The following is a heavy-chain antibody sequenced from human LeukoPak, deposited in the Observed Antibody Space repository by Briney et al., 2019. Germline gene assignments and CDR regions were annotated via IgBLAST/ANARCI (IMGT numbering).Heavy chain of an antibody. CDR1: GFTVSSNY. V-gene: IGHV3-53*01. CDR3: AREGRDGYGTRDY. CDR2: IYSGGST. J-gene: IGHJ4*02. D-gene: IGHD5-24*01. Sequence: GGSLRLSCAASGFTVSSNYMSWVRQAPGKGLEWVSVIYSGGSTYYADSVKGRFTISRDNSKNTLYLQMNSLRAEDTAVYYCAREGRDGYGTRDYWGQGTLVTVSS.